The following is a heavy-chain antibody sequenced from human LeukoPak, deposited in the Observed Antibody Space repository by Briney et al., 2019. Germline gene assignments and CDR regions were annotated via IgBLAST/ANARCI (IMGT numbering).Heavy chain of an antibody. CDR2: ISSSSSYI. CDR3: ARGGPMVRGVSNY. CDR1: GFTFSSYS. Sequence: GGSLRLSCAASGFTFSSYSMNWVRQAPGKGLEWVSSISSSSSYIYYADSVKGRFTISRDNAKNSRYLQMNSLRAEDTAVYYCARGGPMVRGVSNYWGQGTLVTVSS. D-gene: IGHD3-10*01. J-gene: IGHJ4*02. V-gene: IGHV3-21*01.